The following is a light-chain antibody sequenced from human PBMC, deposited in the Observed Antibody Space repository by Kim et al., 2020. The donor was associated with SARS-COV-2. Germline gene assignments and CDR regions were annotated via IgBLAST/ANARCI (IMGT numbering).Light chain of an antibody. V-gene: IGKV1-33*01. Sequence: DIQVTQSPSSLSASVGDKVTITCQASQDISKSLNWYKQKLGKAPKLLIYDASNLETGVPPRFSGSGSGTHFTFTITSLQPEDIATYYCQQQGTFGQGTKVDSK. J-gene: IGKJ2*02. CDR2: DAS. CDR1: QDISKS. CDR3: QQQGT.